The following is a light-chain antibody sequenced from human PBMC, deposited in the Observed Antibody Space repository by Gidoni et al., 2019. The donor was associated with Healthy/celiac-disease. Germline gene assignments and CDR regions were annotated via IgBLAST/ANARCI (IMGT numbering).Light chain of an antibody. CDR1: QSVSSY. J-gene: IGKJ4*01. CDR3: QQRSNWPLT. V-gene: IGKV3-11*01. Sequence: EIVLTQSPATLSLSPGARATLSCRASQSVSSYLAWYQQKPGQAPRLLIDDASNRATGIPARFSGSGSGTDFTLTISSLESEDFAVYYCQQRSNWPLTFGGGTKVEIK. CDR2: DAS.